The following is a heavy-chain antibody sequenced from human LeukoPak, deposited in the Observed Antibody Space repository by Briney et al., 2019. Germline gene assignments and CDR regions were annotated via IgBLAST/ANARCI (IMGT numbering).Heavy chain of an antibody. CDR1: GFTVSSNY. CDR2: IYSGGST. CDR3: ARVGSSSSEGIAFDI. J-gene: IGHJ3*02. Sequence: GRSLRLSCAASGFTVSSNYMSWVRQAPGKGLEWVSVIYSGGSTYYADTVKGRFTISRDNSKNTLYLQMNSLRAEDTAVYYCARVGSSSSEGIAFDIWGQGTMVTVSS. D-gene: IGHD6-6*01. V-gene: IGHV3-53*01.